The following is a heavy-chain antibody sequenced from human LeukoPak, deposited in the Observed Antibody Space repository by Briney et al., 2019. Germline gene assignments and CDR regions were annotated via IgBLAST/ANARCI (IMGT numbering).Heavy chain of an antibody. Sequence: ASVKVSCKASGYTFTSYGISWVRQAPGQGLEWMGWISVYNGNTNYAQKLQGRVTMTTDTSTSTAYMELRSLRSVDTAVYYCASPYCSGGTCYAHDAFDIWGQGTMVTVSS. D-gene: IGHD2-15*01. CDR3: ASPYCSGGTCYAHDAFDI. V-gene: IGHV1-18*01. CDR1: GYTFTSYG. J-gene: IGHJ3*02. CDR2: ISVYNGNT.